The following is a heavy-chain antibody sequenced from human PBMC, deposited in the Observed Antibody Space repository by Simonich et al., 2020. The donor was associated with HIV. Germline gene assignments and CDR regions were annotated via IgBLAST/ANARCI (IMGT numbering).Heavy chain of an antibody. V-gene: IGHV4-34*01. J-gene: IGHJ1*01. D-gene: IGHD6-13*01. Sequence: QVQLQQWGAGLLKPSETLSLTCAVYGGSFSGYYWSWIRQPPGKGLEWIGELNHRESTNSNPSLKSRVTISVDTSKNQFSLKLSSVTAADTAVYYCARLTAGGLGEYFQHWGQGTLVTVSS. CDR1: GGSFSGYY. CDR3: ARLTAGGLGEYFQH. CDR2: LNHREST.